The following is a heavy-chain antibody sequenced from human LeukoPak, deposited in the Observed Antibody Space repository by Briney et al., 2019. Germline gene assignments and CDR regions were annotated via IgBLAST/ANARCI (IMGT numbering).Heavy chain of an antibody. J-gene: IGHJ4*02. V-gene: IGHV4-59*01. CDR2: IYYSGST. CDR1: GGSISSYY. CDR3: ARGAVGAMIDY. Sequence: SETLSLTCTVSGGSISSYYWSWLRQPPGKGLEWIGYIYYSGSTNYNPSLKSRVTISVDTSKNQFSLKLSSVTAADTAVYYCARGAVGAMIDYWGQGTLVTVSS. D-gene: IGHD1-26*01.